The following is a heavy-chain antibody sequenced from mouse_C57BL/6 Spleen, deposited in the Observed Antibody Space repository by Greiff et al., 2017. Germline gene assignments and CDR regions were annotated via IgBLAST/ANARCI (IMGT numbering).Heavy chain of an antibody. D-gene: IGHD1-1*01. J-gene: IGHJ4*01. CDR2: IDPSDSYT. CDR1: GYTFTSYW. V-gene: IGHV1-50*01. CDR3: ARRGSSYGAMDY. Sequence: QVQLQQPGAELVKPGASVKLSCKASGYTFTSYWMQWVKQRPGQGLEWIGEIDPSDSYTNYNQKFKGKATLTVDTSSSTAYMQLSSLTSEDSAVYYCARRGSSYGAMDYWGQGTSVTVSS.